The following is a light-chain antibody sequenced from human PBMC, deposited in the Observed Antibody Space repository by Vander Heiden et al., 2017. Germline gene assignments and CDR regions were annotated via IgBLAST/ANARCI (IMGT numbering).Light chain of an antibody. J-gene: IGKJ1*01. CDR1: QSVSSN. V-gene: IGKV3-15*01. Sequence: EIAMTQSPAPVSVSPGERATLTCRASQSVSSNLAWYQQKPGQAPRLLIYGASTRATGIPASFSGSGSGTEFTLTISSLQSEDFAVYYCQQDNNWPLTFGQGTKVEIK. CDR2: GAS. CDR3: QQDNNWPLT.